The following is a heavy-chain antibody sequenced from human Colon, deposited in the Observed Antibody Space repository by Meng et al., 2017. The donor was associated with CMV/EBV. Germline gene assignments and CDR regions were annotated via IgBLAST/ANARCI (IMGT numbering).Heavy chain of an antibody. CDR3: ARESREVGMVGYFYSGMDV. V-gene: IGHV4-31*03. CDR2: IYNSGRT. CDR1: GDSISSGEHY. J-gene: IGHJ6*02. Sequence: LRLSCTLSGDSISSGEHYWSWIRQHPGKGLEWIGYIYNSGRTYYNPSLKSRVSISVDTSKSQFSLKLNSVTAADTAVYYCARESREVGMVGYFYSGMDVWGQGTTVTVSS. D-gene: IGHD2-15*01.